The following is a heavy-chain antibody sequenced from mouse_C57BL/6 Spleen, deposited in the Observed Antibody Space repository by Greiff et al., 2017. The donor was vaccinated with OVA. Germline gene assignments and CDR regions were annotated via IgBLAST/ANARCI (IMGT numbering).Heavy chain of an antibody. J-gene: IGHJ3*01. CDR2: IDPNSGGT. CDR1: GYTFTSYW. CDR3: AREGAY. Sequence: VHLKQPGAELVKPGASVKLSCKASGYTFTSYWMHWVKQRPGRGLEWIGRIDPNSGGTKYNEKFKSKATLTVDKPSSTAYMQLRSLTSEDSAVYYCAREGAYWGQGTLVTVSA. V-gene: IGHV1-72*01.